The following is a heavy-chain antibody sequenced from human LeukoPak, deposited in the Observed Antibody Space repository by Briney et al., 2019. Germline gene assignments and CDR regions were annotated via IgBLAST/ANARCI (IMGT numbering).Heavy chain of an antibody. CDR3: ARGRAAYYYDSSGYFDY. V-gene: IGHV1-69*05. D-gene: IGHD3-22*01. Sequence: GSSVKVSCKASGGTFSSYAISWVRQAPGQGPEWMGGIIPIFGTANYAQKFQGRVTITTDESTSTAYMELSSLRSEDTAVFYCARGRAAYYYDSSGYFDYWGQGTLVTVSS. CDR1: GGTFSSYA. CDR2: IIPIFGTA. J-gene: IGHJ4*02.